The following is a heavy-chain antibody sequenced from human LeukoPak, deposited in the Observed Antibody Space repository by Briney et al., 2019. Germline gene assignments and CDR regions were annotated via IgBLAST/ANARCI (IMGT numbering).Heavy chain of an antibody. CDR1: GYTFIGNY. V-gene: IGHV1-2*02. D-gene: IGHD1-26*01. CDR2: INPTSGVT. J-gene: IGHJ4*02. CDR3: ARDIKWSRDY. Sequence: ASVKVSCKASGYTFIGNYIHWVRQAPGQGLEWMGWINPTSGVTNYAQKFQGRVTMTRDTSISTAYMELSRLTSDDTAVYYCARDIKWSRDYWGQGTLVTVSS.